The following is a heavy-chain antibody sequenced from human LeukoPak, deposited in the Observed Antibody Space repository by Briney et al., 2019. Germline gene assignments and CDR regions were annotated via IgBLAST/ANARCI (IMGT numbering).Heavy chain of an antibody. D-gene: IGHD2-2*01. J-gene: IGHJ4*02. CDR3: ARGVPAASYYFDC. Sequence: PGGSLRLSCAASGFTVSSNYMSWVRQAPGKGLEWVSVIYSGGSTYYADSVKGRFTISRDNSKNTLYLQMNSLRAEDTAAYYCARGVPAASYYFDCWGQGTLVTVSS. V-gene: IGHV3-53*01. CDR2: IYSGGST. CDR1: GFTVSSNY.